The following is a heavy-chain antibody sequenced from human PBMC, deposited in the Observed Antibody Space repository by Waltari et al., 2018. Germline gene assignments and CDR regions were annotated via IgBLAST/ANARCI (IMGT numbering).Heavy chain of an antibody. V-gene: IGHV4-39*01. CDR2: RFSSGST. J-gene: IGHJ4*02. Sequence: QLQLQESGPGLVKPSATLSLTCTVSGGSISSGTYYWGWIRQPPGKGLEWSGSRFSSGSTQYNPSHKSRVTISVDTSNNQFSLKLSFVTAADTAVYYCERHDYDSSGYYFFDYWGQGTLVTVSS. D-gene: IGHD3-22*01. CDR3: ERHDYDSSGYYFFDY. CDR1: GGSISSGTYY.